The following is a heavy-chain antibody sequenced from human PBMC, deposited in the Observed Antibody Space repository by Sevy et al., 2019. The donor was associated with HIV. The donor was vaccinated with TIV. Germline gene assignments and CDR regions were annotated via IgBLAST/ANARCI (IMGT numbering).Heavy chain of an antibody. CDR1: GGSITSLY. CDR3: AGENAWGRGYS. D-gene: IGHD1-26*01. CDR2: VYYNGHI. V-gene: IGHV4-59*08. J-gene: IGHJ4*02. Sequence: SETLSITYTVSGGSITSLYWNWIRQPPGKGLEWIANVYYNGHINYNPSLKSRVTLSLDPSKNQFSLRLSSVTAADTAMYYCAGENAWGRGYSWGQGTLVTVSS.